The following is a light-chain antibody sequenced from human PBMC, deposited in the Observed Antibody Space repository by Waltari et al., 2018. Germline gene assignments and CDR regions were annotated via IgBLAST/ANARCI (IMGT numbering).Light chain of an antibody. V-gene: IGLV1-44*01. CDR3: ATWDDRQSGVV. CDR2: RDN. J-gene: IGLJ2*01. Sequence: QTILTQPPSASGTPGPRVTLSCSGDNSNIGNNTVNCYQQLPGTAPKLLTYRDNQRPSGVPDRFSGSRSGTSASLAISGLRPDDEASYYCATWDDRQSGVVFGGGTTLTVL. CDR1: NSNIGNNT.